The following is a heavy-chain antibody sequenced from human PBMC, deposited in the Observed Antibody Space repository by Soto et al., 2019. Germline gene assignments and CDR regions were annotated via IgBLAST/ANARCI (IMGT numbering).Heavy chain of an antibody. D-gene: IGHD1-1*01. Sequence: ASVKVSCKASGGTFSSYTIGWVRQAPGQGLEWMGRIIPILGIANYAQKFQGRVTITADKSTSTAYMELSSLRSDDTAVYYCARDRQLEMNWFDPWGQGTLVTAPQ. CDR2: IIPILGIA. CDR1: GGTFSSYT. V-gene: IGHV1-69*04. J-gene: IGHJ5*02. CDR3: ARDRQLEMNWFDP.